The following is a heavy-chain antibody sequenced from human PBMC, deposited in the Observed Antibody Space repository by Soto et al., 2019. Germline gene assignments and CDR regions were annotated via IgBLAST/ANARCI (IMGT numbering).Heavy chain of an antibody. CDR2: IYHSGST. CDR1: GYSISSGYY. CDR3: ASSEGWFDP. V-gene: IGHV4-38-2*01. J-gene: IGHJ5*02. Sequence: LSLTCAVSGYSISSGYYWGWIRQPPGKGLEWIGSIYHSGSTYYNPSLKSRVTISVDTSKNQFSLKLSSVTAADTAVYYCASSEGWFDPWGQGTLVTVSS.